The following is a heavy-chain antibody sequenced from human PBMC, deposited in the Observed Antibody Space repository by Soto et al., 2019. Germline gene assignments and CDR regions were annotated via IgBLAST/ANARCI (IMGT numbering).Heavy chain of an antibody. CDR2: ISAYNGNT. D-gene: IGHD6-19*01. Sequence: QVQLVQSGAEVKKPGASVKVSCKASGYTFTSYGISWVRQAPGQGLEWMGWISAYNGNTNYAQKVQGRVTMTTDTSTSTAYMELRSLRSDDTAVYYCAREPPTQYSSGWYPQVDYWGQGTLVTVSS. V-gene: IGHV1-18*01. CDR3: AREPPTQYSSGWYPQVDY. J-gene: IGHJ4*02. CDR1: GYTFTSYG.